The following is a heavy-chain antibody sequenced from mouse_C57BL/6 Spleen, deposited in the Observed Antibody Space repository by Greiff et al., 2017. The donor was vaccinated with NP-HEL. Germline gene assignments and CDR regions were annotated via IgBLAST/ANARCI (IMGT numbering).Heavy chain of an antibody. CDR3: AREGTVVARYWYFDV. J-gene: IGHJ1*03. CDR1: GYSITSGYY. V-gene: IGHV3-1*01. CDR2: IIYSGST. D-gene: IGHD1-1*01. Sequence: EVKLLESGPGMVKPSQSLSLTCTVTGYSITSGYYWHWIRHFPGNKLEWMGYIIYSGSTNYNPSLKSRISITHDTSKNHFFLKLNSVTTEDTATYYCAREGTVVARYWYFDVWGTGTTVTVSS.